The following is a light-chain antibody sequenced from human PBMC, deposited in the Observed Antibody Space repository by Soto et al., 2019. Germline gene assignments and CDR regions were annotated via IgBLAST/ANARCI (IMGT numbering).Light chain of an antibody. Sequence: SYELSQPPSVSVSPGQTASITCSGDKLGDKFASWYQQKSGQSPVLVIFEDTKRPSGIPERFSGSNSGNTASLTISGTQAIDEADYYCQVWDNNIVVFGGGTKPTVL. CDR3: QVWDNNIVV. CDR2: EDT. V-gene: IGLV3-1*01. J-gene: IGLJ2*01. CDR1: KLGDKF.